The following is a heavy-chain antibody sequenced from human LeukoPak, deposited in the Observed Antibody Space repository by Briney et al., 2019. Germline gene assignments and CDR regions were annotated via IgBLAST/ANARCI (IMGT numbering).Heavy chain of an antibody. J-gene: IGHJ4*02. V-gene: IGHV3-30*04. CDR1: GFNFSSYA. Sequence: PGRSLRLSCAASGFNFSSYAMHWVRQAPGKGLEWVAVISYDGSNKYYADSVKGRFTISRDNSKNTLYLQMNSLRAEDTAVYYCARDGPRYSYGARPWYFDYWGQGTLVTVSS. CDR2: ISYDGSNK. CDR3: ARDGPRYSYGARPWYFDY. D-gene: IGHD5-18*01.